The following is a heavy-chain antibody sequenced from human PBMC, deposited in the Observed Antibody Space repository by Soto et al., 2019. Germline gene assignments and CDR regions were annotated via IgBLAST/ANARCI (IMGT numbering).Heavy chain of an antibody. D-gene: IGHD6-13*01. CDR2: IYYSGST. V-gene: IGHV4-59*01. Sequence: ASETLSLTCTVSGGSISSYYWSWIRQPPGKGLEWIGYIYYSGSTNYNPSLKSRVTISVDTSKNQFSLKLTSVTAADTAVYYCAKVESSTISDSDWFDPWGQGTLVTVSS. CDR3: AKVESSTISDSDWFDP. J-gene: IGHJ5*02. CDR1: GGSISSYY.